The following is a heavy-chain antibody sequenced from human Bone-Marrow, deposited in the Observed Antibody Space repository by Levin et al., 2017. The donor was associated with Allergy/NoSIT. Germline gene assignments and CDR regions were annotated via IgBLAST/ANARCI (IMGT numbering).Heavy chain of an antibody. CDR2: ISGSGGST. J-gene: IGHJ4*02. Sequence: GGSLRLSFAASGFTFSSYAMSWVRQAPGKGLEWVSAISGSGGSTYYADSVKGRFTISRDNSKNTLYLQMNSLRAEDTAVYYCAKDQWAVAGSGAYDYWGQGTLVTVSS. D-gene: IGHD6-19*01. CDR3: AKDQWAVAGSGAYDY. V-gene: IGHV3-23*01. CDR1: GFTFSSYA.